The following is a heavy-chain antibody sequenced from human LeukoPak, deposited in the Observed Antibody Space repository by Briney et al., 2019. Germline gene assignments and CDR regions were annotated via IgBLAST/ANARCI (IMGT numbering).Heavy chain of an antibody. Sequence: GGSLRLSCAASGFTFSSYAMSWLRQPPGKGLDGVAAISGIGWSTYYADSVKGRFTISRDNSKNTLYLQMNSLRAEDTAVYYCAKDRYSSGWYLTAYFDYWGQGTLVTVSS. V-gene: IGHV3-23*01. D-gene: IGHD6-19*01. J-gene: IGHJ4*02. CDR2: ISGIGWST. CDR3: AKDRYSSGWYLTAYFDY. CDR1: GFTFSSYA.